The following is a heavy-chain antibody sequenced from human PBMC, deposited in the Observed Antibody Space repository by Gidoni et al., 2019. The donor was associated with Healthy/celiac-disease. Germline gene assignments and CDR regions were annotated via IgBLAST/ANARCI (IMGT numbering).Heavy chain of an antibody. CDR2: ISSSSSYI. CDR1: GFTFSSYS. V-gene: IGHV3-21*01. J-gene: IGHJ4*02. CDR3: ARDPSMVRGVTFDY. Sequence: EVQLVESGGGLVKPGGSLRLSCAASGFTFSSYSMNWVRQAPGKGLEWVSSISSSSSYIYYADSVKGRFTISRDNAKNSLYLQMNSLRAEDTAVYYCARDPSMVRGVTFDYWGQGTLVTVSS. D-gene: IGHD3-10*01.